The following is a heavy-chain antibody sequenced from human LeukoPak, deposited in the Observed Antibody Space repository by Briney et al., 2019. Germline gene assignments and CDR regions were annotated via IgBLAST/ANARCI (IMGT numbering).Heavy chain of an antibody. CDR3: ARQVASGNFDS. Sequence: GESLKISCKGSGYTFTTYWIGWVRPMPGKGLEWMGIIYPGDSDTRYSPSFQGQVTMSVDMSISTAYLQWSSLKASDTAMYYCARQVASGNFDSWGQGTRVTVSS. D-gene: IGHD5-12*01. CDR2: IYPGDSDT. CDR1: GYTFTTYW. V-gene: IGHV5-51*01. J-gene: IGHJ4*02.